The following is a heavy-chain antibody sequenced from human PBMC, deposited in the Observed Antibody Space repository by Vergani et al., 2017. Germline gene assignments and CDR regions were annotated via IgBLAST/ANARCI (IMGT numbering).Heavy chain of an antibody. D-gene: IGHD2-15*01. CDR3: ARGATRYYYYYMDV. Sequence: QVQLQESGPGLVKPSETLSLTCTVSGGSISSYYWSWIRQPLGKGREWIGYIYYSGSTNYNPSLTSRVTISVDTSKTKFSLTLSSVTAADTAVYYCARGATRYYYYYMDVWGKGTTVTVSS. CDR1: GGSISSYY. CDR2: IYYSGST. V-gene: IGHV4-59*01. J-gene: IGHJ6*03.